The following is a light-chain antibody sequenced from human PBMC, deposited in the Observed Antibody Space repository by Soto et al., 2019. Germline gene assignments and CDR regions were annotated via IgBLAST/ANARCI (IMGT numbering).Light chain of an antibody. CDR3: TSYTSSSTLL. Sequence: QSALTQPASVSGSPGQSITISCTGTSSDAGGYNYVSWYQQHPGKAPKLIIYEVSYRPSGISSRVSGSKSGNTASLTISGLRAEDEADYYCTSYTSSSTLLFGGGTKVTVL. CDR2: EVS. CDR1: SSDAGGYNY. J-gene: IGLJ3*02. V-gene: IGLV2-14*01.